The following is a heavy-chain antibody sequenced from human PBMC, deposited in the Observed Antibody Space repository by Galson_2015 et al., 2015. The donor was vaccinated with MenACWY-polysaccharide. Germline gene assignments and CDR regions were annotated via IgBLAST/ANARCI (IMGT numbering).Heavy chain of an antibody. J-gene: IGHJ4*02. Sequence: SLRLSCAASGFTVSDNYMSWVRQAPGKGLEWVSVIYSGGSTYYADSVKGRFTISRDNSKNTLILQMNSLRAEDTAVYYCARAPSGSYYGGSDYWGQGTLVSVSS. CDR2: IYSGGST. D-gene: IGHD1-26*01. CDR3: ARAPSGSYYGGSDY. V-gene: IGHV3-66*02. CDR1: GFTVSDNY.